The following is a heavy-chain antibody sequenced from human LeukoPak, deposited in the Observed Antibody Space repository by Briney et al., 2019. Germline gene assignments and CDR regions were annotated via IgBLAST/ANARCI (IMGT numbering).Heavy chain of an antibody. CDR1: GFTLRSYA. D-gene: IGHD3-10*01. J-gene: IGHJ4*02. Sequence: GGSLSLSCAASGFTLRSYAMRWVRQAPGRRVEWFSAISSSDGSQYYADYVTGRFTITGANSKNTLYLQMNSLSAEATAVYYCAKANYYGSGEVFDYWGQVTLVTVSS. V-gene: IGHV3-23*01. CDR3: AKANYYGSGEVFDY. CDR2: ISSSDGSQ.